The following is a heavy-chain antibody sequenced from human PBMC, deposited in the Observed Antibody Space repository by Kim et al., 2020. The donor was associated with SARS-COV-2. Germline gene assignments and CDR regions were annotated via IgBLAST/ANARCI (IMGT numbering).Heavy chain of an antibody. V-gene: IGHV3-9*01. D-gene: IGHD5-12*01. J-gene: IGHJ3*02. CDR3: AKDLGGGLSGYDYGAFDI. Sequence: GGSLRLSCAASGFTFGDYAMHWVRQAPGKGLEWVSGISWNSGSIGYADSVKGRFTISRDNAKNSLYLQMNSLRAEDTALYYCAKDLGGGLSGYDYGAFDIWGQGTMVTVSS. CDR2: ISWNSGSI. CDR1: GFTFGDYA.